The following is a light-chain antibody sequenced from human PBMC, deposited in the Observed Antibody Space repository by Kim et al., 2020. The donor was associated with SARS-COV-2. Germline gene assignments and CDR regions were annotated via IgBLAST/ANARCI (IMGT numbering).Light chain of an antibody. J-gene: IGKJ4*01. CDR2: GAS. V-gene: IGKV3-15*01. Sequence: MAPGERATLSCRASQSVSSNLAWYQQKPGQAPRLLIYGASTRATGIPARFSGSGSGTQFTLTISSLQSEDFAVYYCHQYNNWPLTFGGGTKVDIK. CDR1: QSVSSN. CDR3: HQYNNWPLT.